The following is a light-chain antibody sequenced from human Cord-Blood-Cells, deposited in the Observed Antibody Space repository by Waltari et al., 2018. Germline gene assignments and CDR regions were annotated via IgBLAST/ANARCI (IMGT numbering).Light chain of an antibody. CDR1: SSDVGSYNL. V-gene: IGLV2-23*02. Sequence: QSALTQPASVSGSPGQSLTISCTGPSSDVGSYNLVSWYQQHPGKAPKLMIYEVSKRPSGVSNRFSGSKSGNTASLTISGLQAEDEADYYCCSYAGSSTHVVFGGGTKLTVL. CDR2: EVS. J-gene: IGLJ2*01. CDR3: CSYAGSSTHVV.